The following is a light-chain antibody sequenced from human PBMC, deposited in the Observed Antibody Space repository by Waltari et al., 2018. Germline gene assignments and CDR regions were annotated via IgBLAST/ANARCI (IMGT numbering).Light chain of an antibody. CDR1: SLRSYY. CDR2: GKN. V-gene: IGLV3-19*01. J-gene: IGLJ2*01. Sequence: SSELTQDPAVSVALGQTVRITCQGDSLRSYYASWYQQKPGQAPVLVIYGKNNRPSGSPDRFSGSSSGNTASLTITGAQAEDEADYYCNSRDSSGNPLFGGGTKLTVL. CDR3: NSRDSSGNPL.